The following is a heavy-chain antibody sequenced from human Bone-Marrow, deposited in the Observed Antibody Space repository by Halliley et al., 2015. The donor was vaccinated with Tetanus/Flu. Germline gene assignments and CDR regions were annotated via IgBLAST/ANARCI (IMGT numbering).Heavy chain of an antibody. V-gene: IGHV3-13*01. CDR1: GFTFSSYD. J-gene: IGHJ3*02. CDR3: TRVLRSYGGSYLGSGAFDI. Sequence: SLRLSCVASGFTFSSYDMHWVRQPIGKGLEWVSAIGTAGDTYYPDSVKGRFTISRENAKDSLYLQMSSLRAGDTAVYYCTRVLRSYGGSYLGSGAFDIWGQGTVVTLAS. D-gene: IGHD1-1*01. CDR2: IGTAGDT.